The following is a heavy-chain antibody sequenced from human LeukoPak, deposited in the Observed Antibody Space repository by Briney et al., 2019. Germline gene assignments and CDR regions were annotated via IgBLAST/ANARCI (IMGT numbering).Heavy chain of an antibody. CDR3: ARQDPQTTVPEGLDV. V-gene: IGHV4-59*08. D-gene: IGHD4-17*01. CDR1: GGSISRYY. CDR2: IYFSGAT. J-gene: IGHJ6*02. Sequence: SETLSLTCTVSGGSISRYYWSWIRQPPGKGLEWIGYIYFSGATNYNPSLKSRVTISVDTSKNQFSLKLSSVTSADTAVYYCARQDPQTTVPEGLDVWGQGTTVIVSS.